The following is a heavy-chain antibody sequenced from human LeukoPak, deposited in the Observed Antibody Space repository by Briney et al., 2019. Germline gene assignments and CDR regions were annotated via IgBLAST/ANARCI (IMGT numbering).Heavy chain of an antibody. D-gene: IGHD1-14*01. V-gene: IGHV3-43D*03. CDR1: GFTSSSYE. J-gene: IGHJ6*04. CDR2: ISWDGGST. CDR3: AKGTPMDV. Sequence: GGSLRLSCAASGFTSSSYEMNWVRQAPGKGLEWVSLISWDGGSTYYADSVKGRFTISRDNSKNSLYLQMNSLRAEDTALYYCAKGTPMDVWGKGTTVTVSS.